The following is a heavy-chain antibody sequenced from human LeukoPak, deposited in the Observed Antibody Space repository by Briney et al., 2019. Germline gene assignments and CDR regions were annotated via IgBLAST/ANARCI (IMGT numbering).Heavy chain of an antibody. CDR1: GYTFNNYD. Sequence: GASVKVSCKASGYTFNNYDVYWVRQATGQGLEWLGWMNPNSGNTGYAEKFQGRLTMTMNTSITTAYMELSSLRSEDTALYYCARCSAGVRKRIDFWGQGTLVTVSS. CDR3: ARCSAGVRKRIDF. D-gene: IGHD2-15*01. CDR2: MNPNSGNT. V-gene: IGHV1-8*01. J-gene: IGHJ4*02.